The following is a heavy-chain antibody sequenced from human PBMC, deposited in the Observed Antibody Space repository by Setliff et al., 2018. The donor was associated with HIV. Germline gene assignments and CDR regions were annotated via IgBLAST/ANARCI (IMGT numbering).Heavy chain of an antibody. V-gene: IGHV4-61*02. D-gene: IGHD2-15*01. CDR3: ARVATVVTHLYYYYYYMDV. J-gene: IGHJ6*03. CDR1: SASINSGSNY. CDR2: IYSTGST. Sequence: SETLSLPCTVSSASINSGSNYWNWIRQPAGRGLEWIGRIYSTGSTNYNPSLKSPVTISVDTSKNQFSRKLSSVTAADTAVYYCARVATVVTHLYYYYYYMDVWGKGTTVTVSS.